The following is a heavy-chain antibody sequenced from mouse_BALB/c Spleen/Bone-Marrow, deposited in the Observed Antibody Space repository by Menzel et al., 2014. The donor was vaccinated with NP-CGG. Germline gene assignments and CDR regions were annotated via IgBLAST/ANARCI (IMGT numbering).Heavy chain of an antibody. CDR3: ARRGYDYSYWYFGV. CDR1: GFTFSSYG. CDR2: ISTGGSQT. D-gene: IGHD2-4*01. V-gene: IGHV5-6*01. Sequence: EVQLVESGGDLVKPGGSLKLSCAASGFTFSSYGMSWVRQTPDKRLEWVATISTGGSQTYYTDSVKGRFTISRDNAKNTLYLQMSSLKSEDSAIYYCARRGYDYSYWYFGVWGAGTTVTVSS. J-gene: IGHJ1*01.